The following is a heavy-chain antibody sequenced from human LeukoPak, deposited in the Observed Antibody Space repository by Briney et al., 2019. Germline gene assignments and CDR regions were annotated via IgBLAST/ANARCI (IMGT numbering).Heavy chain of an antibody. CDR1: GFTFSSYG. V-gene: IGHV3-33*01. CDR2: IWYDGSNK. J-gene: IGHJ3*02. Sequence: GGSLRLSCAASGFTFSSYGMHWVRQAPGKGLEWVAAIWYDGSNKYYADSVKGRFSISRDNSKNTLYLQMNSLRAEDTAVYHCARVGYCSGGSCYNPDALDIWGQGTMVTVSS. D-gene: IGHD2-15*01. CDR3: ARVGYCSGGSCYNPDALDI.